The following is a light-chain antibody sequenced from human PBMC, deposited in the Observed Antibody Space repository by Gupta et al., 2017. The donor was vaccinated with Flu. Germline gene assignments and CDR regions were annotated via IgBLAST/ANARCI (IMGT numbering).Light chain of an antibody. V-gene: IGKV2-30*01. CDR1: QSLVYGDGNTY. J-gene: IGKJ2*01. CDR3: MQGTHWPPYT. CDR2: KVS. Sequence: DVVMTQSPLSLPVTLGQPASISCRSSQSLVYGDGNTYLNWFQQRSGQSPRRLIYKVSNRDSGVPDRFSGSGSGTDFTLNINSVEAEDVGVYYCMQGTHWPPYTFGQGTKLEIK.